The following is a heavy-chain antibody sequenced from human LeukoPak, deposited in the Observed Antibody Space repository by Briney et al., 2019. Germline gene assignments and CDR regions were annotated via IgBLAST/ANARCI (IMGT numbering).Heavy chain of an antibody. D-gene: IGHD2-2*02. CDR2: IHYDGSYH. CDR1: GFAFTTYG. Sequence: GGSLRLSCAASGFAFTTYGMNWVRQAPGKGLEWVAFIHYDGSYHYYADSVRGRFTISRDNSKNTLYLQMNSLRAEDTALYYCATLLVPAAITIHDVFDLWAKEQWSPSLQ. V-gene: IGHV3-30*02. J-gene: IGHJ3*01. CDR3: ATLLVPAAITIHDVFDL.